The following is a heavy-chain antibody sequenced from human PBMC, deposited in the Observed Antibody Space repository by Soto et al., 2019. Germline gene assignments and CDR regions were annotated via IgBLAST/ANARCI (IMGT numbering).Heavy chain of an antibody. CDR1: GASITSNY. CDR3: ARGGCSSCWFDP. D-gene: IGHD3-10*02. V-gene: IGHV4-59*01. CDR2: IHYSGST. J-gene: IGHJ5*02. Sequence: SATLSLTCTVSGASITSNYWSWIRQPPGEGLEWIGYIHYSGSTKYNAALQSRVTISMDTSKNQFSLKLTSVTAADTAVYYCARGGCSSCWFDPWGQGTLVTVS.